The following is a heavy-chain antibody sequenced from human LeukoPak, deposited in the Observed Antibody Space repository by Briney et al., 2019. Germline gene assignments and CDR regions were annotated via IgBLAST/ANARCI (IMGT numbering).Heavy chain of an antibody. J-gene: IGHJ6*03. CDR2: ISSNSYI. Sequence: PGGSLRLSCVASGFTFSNYAMTWVRQAPGKGLEWVSGISSNSYIHYADSVKGRSTVSRDNAENSLYLQMNSLRAEDTAVYYCARLPGYYYYYYYMDVWGKGTTVTVSS. CDR3: ARLPGYYYYYYYMDV. V-gene: IGHV3-21*01. CDR1: GFTFSNYA.